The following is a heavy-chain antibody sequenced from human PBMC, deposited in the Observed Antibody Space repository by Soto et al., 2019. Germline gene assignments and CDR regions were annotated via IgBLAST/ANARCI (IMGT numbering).Heavy chain of an antibody. CDR3: ARGYSSGWSQYQDY. V-gene: IGHV3-66*01. CDR1: GFTVSSNY. J-gene: IGHJ4*02. CDR2: IDSGGST. D-gene: IGHD6-19*01. Sequence: GGSLRLSCAASGFTVSSNYMSWVRQAPGKGLEWVSVIDSGGSTYYADSVKGRFSISRDNSKNTLYLQMNSLRAEDTAVYYCARGYSSGWSQYQDYWGQGTLVTVSS.